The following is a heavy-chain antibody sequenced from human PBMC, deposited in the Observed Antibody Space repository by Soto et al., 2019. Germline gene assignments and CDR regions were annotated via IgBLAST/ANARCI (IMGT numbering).Heavy chain of an antibody. J-gene: IGHJ4*02. V-gene: IGHV1-18*04. CDR3: ARARMYSGAYHDY. CDR2: ITPYNGNA. Sequence: ASVKVSCNASGYTFSDFGIKWVRQAPGQGLEWMGWITPYNGNANYAQKHQDRLTITTDTSTNTAYLELRSLRSDDTAVYFRARARMYSGAYHDYWGQGTLVTVSS. D-gene: IGHD1-26*01. CDR1: GYTFSDFG.